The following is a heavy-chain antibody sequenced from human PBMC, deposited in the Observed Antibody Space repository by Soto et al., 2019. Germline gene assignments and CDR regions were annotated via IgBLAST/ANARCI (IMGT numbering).Heavy chain of an antibody. CDR3: ARVRGGYCTNGVCNPYYYYYYGMDV. J-gene: IGHJ6*02. D-gene: IGHD2-8*01. Sequence: GGSLRLSCAASGFTVSSNYMSWVRQAPGKGLEWVSVIYSGGSTYYADSVKGRFTISRDNSKNTLYLQMNSLRAEDTAVYYCARVRGGYCTNGVCNPYYYYYYGMDVWGQGTTVTVS. V-gene: IGHV3-53*01. CDR1: GFTVSSNY. CDR2: IYSGGST.